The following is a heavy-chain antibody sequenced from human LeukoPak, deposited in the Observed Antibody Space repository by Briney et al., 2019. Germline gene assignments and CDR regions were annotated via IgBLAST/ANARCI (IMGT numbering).Heavy chain of an antibody. CDR1: GGSISSSNW. J-gene: IGHJ4*02. CDR2: IYHSGST. V-gene: IGHV4-4*02. CDR3: ARRRRGYYDSSGYYIN. Sequence: SGTLSLTCAVSGGSISSSNWWSWVRQPPGKGLEWIGEIYHSGSTNYNPSLKSQVTISVDKSKNQFSLKLSSVTAADTAVYYCARRRRGYYDSSGYYINWGQGTLVTVSS. D-gene: IGHD3-22*01.